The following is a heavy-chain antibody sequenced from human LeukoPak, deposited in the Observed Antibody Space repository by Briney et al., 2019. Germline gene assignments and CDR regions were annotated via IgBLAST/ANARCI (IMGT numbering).Heavy chain of an antibody. CDR3: APKSASGNYPLDY. Sequence: GGCLRLSCAASGFNFCSYSMTWVRQAPGKGLEWVSVISADSATTFYADSVKGRFTISRDDAKNTVFLQMSSLRAEDTALYYCAPKSASGNYPLDYWGQGTLVTVSS. CDR2: ISADSATT. D-gene: IGHD3-10*01. V-gene: IGHV3-23*01. CDR1: GFNFCSYS. J-gene: IGHJ4*02.